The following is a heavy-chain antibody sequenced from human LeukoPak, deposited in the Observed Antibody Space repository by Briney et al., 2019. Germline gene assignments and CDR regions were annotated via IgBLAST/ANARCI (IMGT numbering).Heavy chain of an antibody. D-gene: IGHD3-16*01. CDR2: INGDGSAT. CDR1: GFTFSSYW. J-gene: IGHJ4*02. CDR3: ARDRLYTSDY. V-gene: IGHV3-74*01. Sequence: PGGSLRLSCAASGFTFSSYWMHWVRQAPGKGLVWVSRINGDGSATTYADSLKGRFTISRDNTKNTLYLQIISLRAEDTAVYFCARDRLYTSDYWGQGTLVTVSS.